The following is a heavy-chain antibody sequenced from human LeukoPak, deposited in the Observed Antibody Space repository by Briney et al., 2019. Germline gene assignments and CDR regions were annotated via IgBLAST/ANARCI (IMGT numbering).Heavy chain of an antibody. J-gene: IGHJ4*02. CDR1: GGSISSGGYY. V-gene: IGHV4-31*03. CDR2: IYYSRST. CDR3: ASAYCGGDCYPDY. D-gene: IGHD2-21*02. Sequence: PQTLSLTCTVSGGSISSGGYYWSWIRQHPGKGLEWIGYIYYSRSTYYNPSLKSRVTISVDTSKNQFSLKLSSVTAADTAVYYCASAYCGGDCYPDYWGQGTLVTVSS.